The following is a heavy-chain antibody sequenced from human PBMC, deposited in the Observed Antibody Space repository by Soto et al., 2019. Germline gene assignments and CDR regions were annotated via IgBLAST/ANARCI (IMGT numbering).Heavy chain of an antibody. Sequence: QVQLVESGGGVVQPGRSLRLSCAASGFTFSSYAMHWVRQAPGKGLEWVAVISYDGSNKYYADSVKGRFTISRDNSKNTLYLQMNSLRAEDTAVYYCARNGEYGDYAYYWGQGTLVTVSS. V-gene: IGHV3-30-3*01. CDR1: GFTFSSYA. CDR3: ARNGEYGDYAYY. J-gene: IGHJ4*02. CDR2: ISYDGSNK. D-gene: IGHD4-17*01.